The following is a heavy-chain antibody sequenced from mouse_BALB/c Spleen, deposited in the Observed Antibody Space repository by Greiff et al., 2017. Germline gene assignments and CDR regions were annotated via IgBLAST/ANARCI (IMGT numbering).Heavy chain of an antibody. V-gene: IGHV3-2*02. CDR2: ISYSGST. J-gene: IGHJ1*01. Sequence: EVQLQQSGPGLVKPSQSLSLTCTVTGYSITSDYAWNWIRKFPGNKLEWMGYISYSGSTSYNPSLKSRISITRDTSKNQFFLQLNSVTTEDTATYYCARSDPLLRLQNGYCDDWGAGTTVTVSS. CDR3: ARSDPLLRLQNGYCDD. D-gene: IGHD1-2*01. CDR1: GYSITSDYA.